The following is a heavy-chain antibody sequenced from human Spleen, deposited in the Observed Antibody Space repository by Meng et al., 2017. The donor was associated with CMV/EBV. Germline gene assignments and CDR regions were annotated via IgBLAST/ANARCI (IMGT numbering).Heavy chain of an antibody. J-gene: IGHJ3*02. D-gene: IGHD3-3*01. Sequence: ASVKVSCKASGYTFTSYGISWVPQAPGQGLEWMGWISAYNCNTNYAQKLQGRVTMTTDTSTSTAYMDLRSLRSDDTAVYYCARSGVALRFLEWTKAYDIWSQGTMVTVSS. CDR2: ISAYNCNT. V-gene: IGHV1-18*01. CDR3: ARSGVALRFLEWTKAYDI. CDR1: GYTFTSYG.